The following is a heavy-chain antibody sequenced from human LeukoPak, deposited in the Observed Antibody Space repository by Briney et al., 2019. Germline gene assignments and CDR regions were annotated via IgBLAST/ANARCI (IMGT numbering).Heavy chain of an antibody. V-gene: IGHV3-9*01. J-gene: IGHJ4*02. Sequence: GRSLRLSCAASGFTFDDYAMHWVRQAPGKGLEWVSGISWNSGSIGYADSVKGRFTISRDNAKNSLYLQMNSLRAEDTAVYYCARDRQIACWGQGTLVTVSS. CDR2: ISWNSGSI. CDR3: ARDRQIAC. CDR1: GFTFDDYA.